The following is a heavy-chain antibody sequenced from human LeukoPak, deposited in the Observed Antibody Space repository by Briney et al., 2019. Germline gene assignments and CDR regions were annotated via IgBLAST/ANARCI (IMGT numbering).Heavy chain of an antibody. V-gene: IGHV3-7*01. CDR1: GFTFSSYG. D-gene: IGHD4-17*01. J-gene: IGHJ4*02. CDR2: IKQDGSEK. Sequence: PGGSLRLSCAASGFTFSSYGMHWVRQAPGEGLEWVANIKQDGSEKYYVDSVKGRFTISRDNAKNSLYLQMNSLRAEDTAVYYCARVGYGDYDGFDYWGQGTLVTVSS. CDR3: ARVGYGDYDGFDY.